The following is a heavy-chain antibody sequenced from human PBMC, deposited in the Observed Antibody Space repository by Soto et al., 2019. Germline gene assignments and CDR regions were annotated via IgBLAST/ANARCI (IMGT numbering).Heavy chain of an antibody. J-gene: IGHJ4*02. Sequence: EVQLLESGGGLVQPGGSLRLSCAASGFTFSSSGMTWVRQAPGKRLEWVSGVTGSGGRTYYADSVKGRFTISRDNAKNTLYLQMNSLRAEDTAVYYCAKDRDYADYVRFFDYWGRGTLVTVSS. CDR2: VTGSGGRT. CDR3: AKDRDYADYVRFFDY. V-gene: IGHV3-23*01. D-gene: IGHD4-17*01. CDR1: GFTFSSSG.